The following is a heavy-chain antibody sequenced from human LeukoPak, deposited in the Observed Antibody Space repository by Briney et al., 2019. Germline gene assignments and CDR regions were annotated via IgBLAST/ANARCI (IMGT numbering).Heavy chain of an antibody. J-gene: IGHJ4*02. Sequence: SETLSLTCAVYGGSFSSYYWSWIRQPPGKGLEWIGEINHSGSTNYNPSLKSRVTISVDTSKNQFSLKLSSVTAADTAVYYCARCRFSSGWPLNRYFDYWGQGTLVTVSS. CDR2: INHSGST. CDR1: GGSFSSYY. CDR3: ARCRFSSGWPLNRYFDY. V-gene: IGHV4-34*01. D-gene: IGHD6-19*01.